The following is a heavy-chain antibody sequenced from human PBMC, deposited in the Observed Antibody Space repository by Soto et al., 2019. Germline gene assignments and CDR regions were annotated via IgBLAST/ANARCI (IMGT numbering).Heavy chain of an antibody. CDR2: ISSSSSTI. CDR3: ASDYSNYVGYHGMDV. V-gene: IGHV3-48*02. CDR1: GFTFSSYS. Sequence: PGGSLRLSCAASGFTFSSYSMNWVRQAPGKGLEWVSYISSSSSTIYYADSVKGRFTISRDNAKNSLYLQMNRLRDEDTAVYYCASDYSNYVGYHGMDVWGQGTTVTVSS. D-gene: IGHD4-4*01. J-gene: IGHJ6*02.